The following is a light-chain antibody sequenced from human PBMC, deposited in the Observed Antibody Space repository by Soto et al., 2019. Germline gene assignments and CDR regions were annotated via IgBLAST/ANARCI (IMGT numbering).Light chain of an antibody. CDR3: QQYGSSPPRYT. V-gene: IGKV3-20*01. J-gene: IGKJ2*01. Sequence: EIVLTQSPGTLSLSPGERATLSCRASQSVSSSYLAWYQQKPGQAPRLLIYGASSRATGIPNRFSGSGSGTDFTLTISRLEPEDFAVYYCQQYGSSPPRYTFGQGTKRGIK. CDR1: QSVSSSY. CDR2: GAS.